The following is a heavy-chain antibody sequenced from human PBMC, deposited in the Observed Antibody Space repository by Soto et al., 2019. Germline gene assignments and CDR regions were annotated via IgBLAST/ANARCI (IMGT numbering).Heavy chain of an antibody. Sequence: ASVKVSCKASGYTFTGYYMHWVRQPPGQGLEWMGWINPKSGGTNYAQKCQGRVTMTRDTSISTAYMELSRLRSEETAVYYCARGYCSGGSCLNWFDPWGQGTLVTVSS. J-gene: IGHJ5*02. D-gene: IGHD2-15*01. CDR2: INPKSGGT. V-gene: IGHV1-2*02. CDR1: GYTFTGYY. CDR3: ARGYCSGGSCLNWFDP.